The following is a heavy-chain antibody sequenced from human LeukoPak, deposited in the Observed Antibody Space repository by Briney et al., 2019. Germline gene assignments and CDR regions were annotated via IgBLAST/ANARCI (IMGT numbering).Heavy chain of an antibody. CDR2: IKQDGSEK. CDR1: GFTFSSYW. Sequence: GGSLRLSCAASGFTFSSYWMSWVRQAPGKGLEWVANIKQDGSEKYYVDSVKGRFTISRDNAKNSLYLQMNSLRAEDTAVYYCAKREQLVRDNWFDPWGQGTLVTVSS. CDR3: AKREQLVRDNWFDP. J-gene: IGHJ5*02. V-gene: IGHV3-7*01. D-gene: IGHD6-6*01.